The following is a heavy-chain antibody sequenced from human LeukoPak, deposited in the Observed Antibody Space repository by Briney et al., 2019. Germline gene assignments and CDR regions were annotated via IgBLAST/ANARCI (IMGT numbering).Heavy chain of an antibody. CDR3: ARGFATMVRGVVLDF. V-gene: IGHV4-34*01. Sequence: KPSETLSLTCTVSGGSVSSGYYWSWIRQPPGKGLEWIGEIYHSGSTNYNPSLKSRVTISVDTSKNQFSLKLNSVTAADTAVYYCARGFATMVRGVVLDFWGQGTLVTVSS. J-gene: IGHJ4*02. CDR2: IYHSGST. CDR1: GGSVSSGYY. D-gene: IGHD3-10*01.